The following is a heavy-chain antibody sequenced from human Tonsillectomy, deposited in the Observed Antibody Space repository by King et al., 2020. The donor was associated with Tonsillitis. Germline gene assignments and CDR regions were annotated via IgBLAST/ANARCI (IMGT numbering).Heavy chain of an antibody. J-gene: IGHJ3*02. CDR2: INPDSGGT. Sequence: QLVQSGTEVKKPGASVKVSCKASGYIFTDYHIHWVRQAAGQGLEWMGWINPDSGGTNYAEKFQGRLTVTRDTSSTTAYMELTRLTSDDTAVYFCTRLGPALACDMWGQGTVVSVSS. V-gene: IGHV1-2*02. CDR1: GYIFTDYH. D-gene: IGHD1-26*01. CDR3: TRLGPALACDM.